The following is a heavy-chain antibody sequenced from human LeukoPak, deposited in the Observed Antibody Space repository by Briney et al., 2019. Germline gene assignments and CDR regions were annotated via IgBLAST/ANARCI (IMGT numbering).Heavy chain of an antibody. CDR3: ARDTPYQPLHNDY. Sequence: GASVKVSCKASDYTCSNYAISWVRQAPGQGLEWMGWINPYNGYTIYAQNFQGRVTLTTDTSTTTAYMELRSLGSDDTAVFYCARDTPYQPLHNDYWGQGTLVTVSS. CDR1: DYTCSNYA. D-gene: IGHD2-2*01. J-gene: IGHJ4*02. V-gene: IGHV1-18*01. CDR2: INPYNGYT.